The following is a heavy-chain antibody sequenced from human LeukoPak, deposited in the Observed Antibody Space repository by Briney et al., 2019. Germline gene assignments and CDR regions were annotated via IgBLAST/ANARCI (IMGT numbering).Heavy chain of an antibody. CDR3: ARDLLNGAAGPL. D-gene: IGHD6-13*01. V-gene: IGHV3-30*03. Sequence: GGSLRLSCAASGFTFSSYGMHWVRQAPGKGLEWVAVISYDGSNKYYADSVKGRFTISRDNSKNTLYLQMNSLRAEDTAVYYCARDLLNGAAGPLWGQGTLVTVSS. CDR1: GFTFSSYG. CDR2: ISYDGSNK. J-gene: IGHJ4*02.